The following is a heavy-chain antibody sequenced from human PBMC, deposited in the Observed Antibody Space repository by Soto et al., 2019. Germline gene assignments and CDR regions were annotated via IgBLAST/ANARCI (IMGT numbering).Heavy chain of an antibody. Sequence: PSETLSLTSAVSGGSISSCGYSWIWIRQAPWKGLEWIGYIYHSGSTYYNPSLKSRVTISVDRSKNQFSLKLSSVTAADTAVYYCARARQPMGRGNLYFDYWGQGTLVTVSS. V-gene: IGHV4-30-2*01. CDR3: ARARQPMGRGNLYFDY. J-gene: IGHJ4*02. D-gene: IGHD2-15*01. CDR1: GGSISSCGYS. CDR2: IYHSGST.